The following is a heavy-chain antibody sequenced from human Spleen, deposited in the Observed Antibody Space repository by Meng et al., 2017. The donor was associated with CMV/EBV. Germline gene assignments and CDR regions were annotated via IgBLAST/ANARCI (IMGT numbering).Heavy chain of an antibody. CDR1: GYSVTNYG. D-gene: IGHD2-2*01. Sequence: GYSVTNYGITWVRQAPGQGLEWMGWISTYNDNTNYAQKSQGRVTMTTDTSSNTAYMELKSLRSDDTAVYYCARGGYQQLSRRWWFDPWGQGTLVTVSS. CDR2: ISTYNDNT. CDR3: ARGGYQQLSRRWWFDP. V-gene: IGHV1-18*01. J-gene: IGHJ5*02.